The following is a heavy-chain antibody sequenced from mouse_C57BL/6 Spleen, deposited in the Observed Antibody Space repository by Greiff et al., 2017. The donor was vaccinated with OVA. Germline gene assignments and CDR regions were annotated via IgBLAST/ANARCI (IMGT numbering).Heavy chain of an antibody. CDR1: GYSITSGYY. V-gene: IGHV3-6*01. J-gene: IGHJ2*01. CDR3: ARGDYDYDGGGYYFDY. D-gene: IGHD2-4*01. CDR2: ISYDGSN. Sequence: DVKLVESGPGLVKPSQSLSLTCSVTGYSITSGYYWNWIRQFPGNKLEWMGYISYDGSNNYNPSLKNRISITRDTSKNQFFLKLNSVTTEDTATYYCARGDYDYDGGGYYFDYWGQGTTLTVSS.